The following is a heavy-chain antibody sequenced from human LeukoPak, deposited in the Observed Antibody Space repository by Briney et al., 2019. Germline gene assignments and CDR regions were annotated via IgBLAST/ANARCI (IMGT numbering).Heavy chain of an antibody. CDR3: AREIRETVVTRHYYYGIDV. J-gene: IGHJ6*02. CDR1: GFTFSTYD. D-gene: IGHD2-15*01. Sequence: GGSLRLSCAASGFTFSTYDMHWVRQVTGKGLEWVSAIGTGDDTYYLGSVKGRFTISRENAKNVLYLQMSSLRAEDTAVYYCAREIRETVVTRHYYYGIDVWGQGTTITVSS. V-gene: IGHV3-13*01. CDR2: IGTGDDT.